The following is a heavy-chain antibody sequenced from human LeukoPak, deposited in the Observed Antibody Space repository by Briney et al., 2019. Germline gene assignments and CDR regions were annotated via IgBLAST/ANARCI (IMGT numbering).Heavy chain of an antibody. CDR1: GFSFSDYW. V-gene: IGHV3-7*01. J-gene: IGHJ4*02. Sequence: GGSLRLSCAASGFSFSDYWMSWVRQTPGKGLEWVAYITQDGSKKFYVDSAKGRFTVSRDNAKNSLFLQMNDLRGDDTAMFYCVRISGRVTYPGVVDSWGQGTLVTVSS. CDR2: ITQDGSKK. D-gene: IGHD3-10*01. CDR3: VRISGRVTYPGVVDS.